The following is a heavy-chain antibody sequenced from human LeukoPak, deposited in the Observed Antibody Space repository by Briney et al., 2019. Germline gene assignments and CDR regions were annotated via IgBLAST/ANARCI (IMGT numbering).Heavy chain of an antibody. V-gene: IGHV3-30*01. D-gene: IGHD6-6*01. Sequence: GRSLRLSCAASGFIFRSYAMPWVRQAPGKGLEWVAVISYDGSNKYYADSVKGRFTSSRDNSKNTLFLQMNSLRAEDTALYYCARGEGYSSSSGIDYWGQGTLVTVSS. CDR1: GFIFRSYA. J-gene: IGHJ4*02. CDR3: ARGEGYSSSSGIDY. CDR2: ISYDGSNK.